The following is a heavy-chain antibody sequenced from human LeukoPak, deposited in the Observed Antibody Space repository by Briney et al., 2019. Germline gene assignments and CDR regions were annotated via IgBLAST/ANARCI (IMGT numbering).Heavy chain of an antibody. CDR1: GFTFGRYG. CDR2: IWYDGSKK. V-gene: IGHV3-33*01. CDR3: ARDRGDFFYSDY. Sequence: GGSLRLSCAASGFTFGRYGMHWVRQAPGEGLKRVAFIWYDGSKKYYEDSVRGRFTVSRDNSKNTLYLQMDSLRAEDTAVYYRARDRGDFFYSDYWGQGTLVSVSS. J-gene: IGHJ4*02. D-gene: IGHD3-10*01.